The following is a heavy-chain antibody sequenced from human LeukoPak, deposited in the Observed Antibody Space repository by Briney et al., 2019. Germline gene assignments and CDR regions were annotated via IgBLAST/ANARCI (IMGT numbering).Heavy chain of an antibody. Sequence: PSETLSLTCTVSGGSISSYYWSWIRQPAGKGLEWIGRIYTTGSTNYNPSLKSRVTISVDTSKNQFSLKLSSVTAADTAVYYCARGYFRFGYYYMDVWGKGTTVTISS. D-gene: IGHD2/OR15-2a*01. CDR1: GGSISSYY. J-gene: IGHJ6*03. CDR2: IYTTGST. V-gene: IGHV4-4*07. CDR3: ARGYFRFGYYYMDV.